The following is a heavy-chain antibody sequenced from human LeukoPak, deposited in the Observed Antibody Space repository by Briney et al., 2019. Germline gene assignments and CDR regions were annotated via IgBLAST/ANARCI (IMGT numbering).Heavy chain of an antibody. CDR2: ISGSGGST. V-gene: IGHV3-23*01. CDR1: GFTFSSYA. Sequence: GGSLRLSCAASGFTFSSYAMSWVRQAPGKGLEWVSAISGSGGSTYYADSVKGRFTISRDNSKNTLYLQMNSLRAEDTAVYYRAKSLNGGGFTMIVVVTIFDYWGQGTLVTVSS. D-gene: IGHD3-22*01. CDR3: AKSLNGGGFTMIVVVTIFDY. J-gene: IGHJ4*02.